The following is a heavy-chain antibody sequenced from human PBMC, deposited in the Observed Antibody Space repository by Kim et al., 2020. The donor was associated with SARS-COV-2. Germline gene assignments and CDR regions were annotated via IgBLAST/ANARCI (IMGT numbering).Heavy chain of an antibody. D-gene: IGHD3-22*01. J-gene: IGHJ3*02. CDR3: ARPMWLGYYDPKKAFDI. V-gene: IGHV4-39*01. Sequence: SETLSLTCTVSGGSISSSSYYWGWIRQPPGKGLEWIGSIYYSGSTYYNPSLKSRVTISVDTSKNQFSLTLSSVTAADTAVYHCARPMWLGYYDPKKAFDIWGQGTMVTVSS. CDR1: GGSISSSSYY. CDR2: IYYSGST.